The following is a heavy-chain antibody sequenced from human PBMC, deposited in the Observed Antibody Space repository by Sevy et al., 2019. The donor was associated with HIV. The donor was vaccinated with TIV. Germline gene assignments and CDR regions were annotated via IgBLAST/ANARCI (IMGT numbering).Heavy chain of an antibody. CDR3: ARGGITGTSDAFDI. V-gene: IGHV1-2*02. Sequence: ASVKVSCKASGYTFTGYYMHWVRQAPGQGLEWMGWINPNSGGTNYAQTFQGRVTMTRDTSISTAYMELSRLRSDDTAVYYCARGGITGTSDAFDIWGQGTMVTVSS. J-gene: IGHJ3*02. CDR2: INPNSGGT. D-gene: IGHD1-7*01. CDR1: GYTFTGYY.